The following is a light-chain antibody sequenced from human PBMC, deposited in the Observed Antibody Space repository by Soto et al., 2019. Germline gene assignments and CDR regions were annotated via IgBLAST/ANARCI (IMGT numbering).Light chain of an antibody. Sequence: IVLTQSPGTLSLSPGERGTLSCRASQHIASSYLAWYQQKRGQPPRLLIYGASTRDSGIPDRFSGSGSGTDFNLTISRLEPEDFAVYYCQLYGGSPIFSFGPGTKVDIK. V-gene: IGKV3-20*01. CDR1: QHIASSY. CDR2: GAS. CDR3: QLYGGSPIFS. J-gene: IGKJ3*01.